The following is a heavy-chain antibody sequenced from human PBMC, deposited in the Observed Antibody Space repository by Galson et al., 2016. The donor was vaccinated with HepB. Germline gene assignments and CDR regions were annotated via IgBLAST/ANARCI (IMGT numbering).Heavy chain of an antibody. CDR2: IYYSGST. CDR1: GGSISTSSYY. J-gene: IGHJ4*02. V-gene: IGHV4-39*01. D-gene: IGHD2-2*01. CDR3: ASLFSYCSTTTCTLNFDY. Sequence: LSLTCTVSGGSISTSSYYWVWIRQPPGKGLEWIGSIYYSGSTSFNPSLKSRVPMSVDTSKNQFSLRLSSVTAADTSVYYCASLFSYCSTTTCTLNFDYWGQGTLVTVSS.